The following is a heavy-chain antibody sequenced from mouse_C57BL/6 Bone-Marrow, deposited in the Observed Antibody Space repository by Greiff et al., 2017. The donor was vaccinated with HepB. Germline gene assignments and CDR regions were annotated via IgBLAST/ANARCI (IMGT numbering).Heavy chain of an antibody. D-gene: IGHD4-1*01. V-gene: IGHV1-75*01. CDR2: IFPGSGST. J-gene: IGHJ2*01. CDR3: ARELGQAY. CDR1: GYTFTDYY. Sequence: VKVVESGPELVKPGASVKISCKASGYTFTDYYINWVKQRPGQGLEWIGWIFPGSGSTYYNEKFKGKATLTVDKSSSTAYMLLSSLTSEDSAVYFCARELGQAYWGQGTTLTVSS.